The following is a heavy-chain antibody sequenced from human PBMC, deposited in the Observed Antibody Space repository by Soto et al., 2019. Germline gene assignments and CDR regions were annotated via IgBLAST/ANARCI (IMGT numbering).Heavy chain of an antibody. J-gene: IGHJ3*02. D-gene: IGHD1-1*01. CDR3: ARRYLSATFDI. V-gene: IGHV3-23*01. CDR1: GFTFSRSS. CDR2: ITGSGGNT. Sequence: PGGSLRLSCSASGFTFSRSSMSWVRQAPGKGLEWVSTITGSGGNTFYADSVKGRFTISRDNSRNTLYLEMNSLRAEDTAVYYCARRYLSATFDIWGQGTVVTVSS.